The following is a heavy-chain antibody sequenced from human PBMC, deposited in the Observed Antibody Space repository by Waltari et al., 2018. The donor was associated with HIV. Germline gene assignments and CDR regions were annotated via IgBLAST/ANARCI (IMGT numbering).Heavy chain of an antibody. V-gene: IGHV3-48*03. CDR3: VRGGAAWSAGGFQVAQPGP. Sequence: DVQLVESGGGLVQPGGSLGLSCAASGFHLINLAMYWVRQGPGAGLEWVSYISATGHHIYYADSVQGRFTISRDNVRNILHLRIDDLRVDDTATYYCVRGGAAWSAGGFQVAQPGPWGQGALVTVSS. CDR1: GFHLINLA. CDR2: ISATGHHI. J-gene: IGHJ5*02. D-gene: IGHD2-15*01.